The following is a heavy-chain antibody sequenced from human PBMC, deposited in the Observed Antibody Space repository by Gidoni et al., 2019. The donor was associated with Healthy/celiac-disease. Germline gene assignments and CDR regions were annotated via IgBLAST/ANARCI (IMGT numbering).Heavy chain of an antibody. CDR2: IGTAGDQ. Sequence: EVQLVESGGGLVQPGGSLRLSCAASGFTLSSYDMHWVRQATGKGLEWVSAIGTAGDQYYPGSVKGRFTISRENAKNSLYLQMNSLRAGDTAVYYCAREGWRAAAGRYYWYFDLWGRGTLVTVSS. CDR3: AREGWRAAAGRYYWYFDL. CDR1: GFTLSSYD. J-gene: IGHJ2*01. V-gene: IGHV3-13*05. D-gene: IGHD6-13*01.